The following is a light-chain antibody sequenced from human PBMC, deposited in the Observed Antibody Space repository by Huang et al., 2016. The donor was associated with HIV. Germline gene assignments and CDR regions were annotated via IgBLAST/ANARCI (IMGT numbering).Light chain of an antibody. Sequence: EIVLTQSPATLSLSPGQRVTLSCRASQSIGKYLAWYQQRPGQPPMLLIYDASNRANGIPNRFSGRGSGTDFTLTITSLEPEDFAVYYCHQRSNWLPYTFGQGTKLEIK. CDR1: QSIGKY. CDR3: HQRSNWLPYT. CDR2: DAS. J-gene: IGKJ2*01. V-gene: IGKV3-11*01.